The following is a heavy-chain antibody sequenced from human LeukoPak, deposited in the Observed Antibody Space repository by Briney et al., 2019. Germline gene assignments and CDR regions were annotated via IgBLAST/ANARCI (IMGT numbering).Heavy chain of an antibody. J-gene: IGHJ5*02. V-gene: IGHV5-51*01. Sequence: GESLKISCKGSGYSFTSYWIGWVRPMPGKGLEWMEIIYPGDSDTRYSPSFQGQVTISADKSISTAYLQWSSLKASDTAMYYCARSLSLMGSGWYRNWFDPWGQGTLVTVSS. D-gene: IGHD6-19*01. CDR2: IYPGDSDT. CDR3: ARSLSLMGSGWYRNWFDP. CDR1: GYSFTSYW.